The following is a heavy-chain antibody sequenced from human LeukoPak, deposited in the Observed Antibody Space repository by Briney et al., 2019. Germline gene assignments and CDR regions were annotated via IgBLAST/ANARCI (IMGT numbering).Heavy chain of an antibody. CDR2: ISYDGSNK. Sequence: RSGGSLRLSCAASGFTFSSYGMHWVRQAPGKGLEWVAVISYDGSNKYYADSVKGRFTISRDNSKSTLYLQMNSLRAEDTAVYYCAKTAGTHYGMDVWGQGTTVTVSS. D-gene: IGHD6-13*01. CDR1: GFTFSSYG. CDR3: AKTAGTHYGMDV. V-gene: IGHV3-30*18. J-gene: IGHJ6*02.